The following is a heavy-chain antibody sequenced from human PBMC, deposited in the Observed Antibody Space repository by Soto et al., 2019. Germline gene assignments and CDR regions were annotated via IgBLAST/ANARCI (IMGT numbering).Heavy chain of an antibody. V-gene: IGHV4-61*01. J-gene: IGHJ6*02. Sequence: SETLSLTCTVSGGSVSSGSYYWSWIRQPPGKGLEWIGYIYYSGSTNYNPSLKSRVTISVDTSKNQFSLKLSSVTAADTAVYYCARMGVRGVIMVNYGMDVWGQGTTVTVSS. CDR2: IYYSGST. CDR3: ARMGVRGVIMVNYGMDV. CDR1: GGSVSSGSYY. D-gene: IGHD3-10*01.